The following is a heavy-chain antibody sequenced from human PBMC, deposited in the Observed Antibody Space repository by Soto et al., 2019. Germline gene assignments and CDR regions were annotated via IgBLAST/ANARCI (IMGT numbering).Heavy chain of an antibody. Sequence: ASVKVSCKASGYTFTSYDINWVRQATGQGLEWMGWMNPNSGNTGYAQKFQGRVTMTRNTSISTAYMELSSLRSEDTAVYCCARGLRRLDAFDIWGQGTMVTVSS. CDR1: GYTFTSYD. CDR3: ARGLRRLDAFDI. CDR2: MNPNSGNT. V-gene: IGHV1-8*01. J-gene: IGHJ3*02.